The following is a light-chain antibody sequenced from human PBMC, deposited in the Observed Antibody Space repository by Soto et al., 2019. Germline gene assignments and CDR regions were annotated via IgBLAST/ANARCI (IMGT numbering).Light chain of an antibody. CDR2: GAS. Sequence: ETVMPQSPATLSVSPGESATLSCRASQSVSRKLAWYQQKPGQAPRLLIYGASTRATGIPDRFSGSGSGTDFTLTISRLEPEDFAVYYCQQYDTSPRTVGQGNKVDIK. CDR3: QQYDTSPRT. CDR1: QSVSRK. J-gene: IGKJ1*01. V-gene: IGKV3D-15*01.